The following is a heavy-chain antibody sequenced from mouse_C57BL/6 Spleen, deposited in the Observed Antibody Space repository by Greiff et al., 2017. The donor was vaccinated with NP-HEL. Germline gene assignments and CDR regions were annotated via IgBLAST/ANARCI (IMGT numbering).Heavy chain of an antibody. CDR2: ISSGSSTI. D-gene: IGHD6-5*01. CDR3: ARGGYADY. V-gene: IGHV5-17*01. CDR1: GFTFSDYG. Sequence: EVKLQESGGGLVKPGGSLKLSCAASGFTFSDYGMHWVRQAPEKGLEWVAYISSGSSTIYYAATVKGRFTISRDNAKNTLFLQMTSLRFEDTAMYYCARGGYADYWGQGTTLTVSS. J-gene: IGHJ2*01.